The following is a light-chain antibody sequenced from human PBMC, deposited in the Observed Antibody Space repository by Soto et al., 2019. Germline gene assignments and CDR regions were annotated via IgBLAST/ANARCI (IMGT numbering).Light chain of an antibody. V-gene: IGKV3-15*01. CDR1: QSVSSN. CDR3: MQRIESPT. J-gene: IGKJ5*01. CDR2: GAS. Sequence: EIVMTQSPATLSVSPGERATLSCRASQSVSSNLAWYQQKPGQAPRLLIYGASTRATGIPARFSGSGSGTDFTLKICRVEAEDVGVYYCMQRIESPTFGQGTRLEIK.